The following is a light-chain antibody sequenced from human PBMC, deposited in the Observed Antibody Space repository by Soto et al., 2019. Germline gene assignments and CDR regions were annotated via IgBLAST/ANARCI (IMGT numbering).Light chain of an antibody. CDR1: SSDIGNNL. Sequence: QSVLTQPPSVSAAPGQKVTISCPGSSSDIGNNLVSWYQQFPGSAPRLLIYDDFKRPSGIPDRFSGSKSGTSATLGITGLQTGDEADYYCLTRDKSLTEYVLGNGTKVT. CDR3: LTRDKSLTEYV. J-gene: IGLJ1*01. CDR2: DDF. V-gene: IGLV1-51*01.